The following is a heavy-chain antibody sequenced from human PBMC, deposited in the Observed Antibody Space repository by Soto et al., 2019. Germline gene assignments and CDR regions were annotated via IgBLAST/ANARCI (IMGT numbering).Heavy chain of an antibody. V-gene: IGHV4-59*01. CDR2: MSYTVDA. Sequence: KTXGTLWLTGSVCAGCLSRYYWGWVRQSPGEGLQWIAHMSYTVDASYNPSLKSRVTISLDTSKNQIALRLMSVTAADTAVYYCVGSLMSRAMESFDYWGQGTLVTVSS. CDR1: AGCLSRYY. D-gene: IGHD5-18*01. CDR3: VGSLMSRAMESFDY. J-gene: IGHJ4*02.